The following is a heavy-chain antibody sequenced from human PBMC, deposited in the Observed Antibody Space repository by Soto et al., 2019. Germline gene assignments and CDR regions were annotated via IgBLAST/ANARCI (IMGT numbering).Heavy chain of an antibody. V-gene: IGHV3-23*01. J-gene: IGHJ3*02. D-gene: IGHD6-19*01. CDR1: GFTFSSYA. CDR2: ISGSGGST. CDR3: AKSIKGIAVAGPYGAFDI. Sequence: EVQLLESGGGLVQPGGSLRLSCAASGFTFSSYAMSWVRQAPGKGLEWVSAISGSGGSTYYADSVKGRFTISRDNSKNTLYLQMNSLRAEDTAVYYCAKSIKGIAVAGPYGAFDIWGQGTMVTVSS.